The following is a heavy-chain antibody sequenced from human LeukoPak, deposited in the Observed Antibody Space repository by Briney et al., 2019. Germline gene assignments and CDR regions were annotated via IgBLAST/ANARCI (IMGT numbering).Heavy chain of an antibody. CDR3: ASFTVTTPFSYYYYGMDV. V-gene: IGHV1-18*01. J-gene: IGHJ6*02. CDR2: ISAYNGNT. Sequence: ASVKVSCKASGYTFTSYSISWVRQAPGQGLEWMGWISAYNGNTNYAQKLQGRVTMTTDTSTSTAYMELRSLRSDDTAVYYCASFTVTTPFSYYYYGMDVWGQGTTVTVSS. D-gene: IGHD4-17*01. CDR1: GYTFTSYS.